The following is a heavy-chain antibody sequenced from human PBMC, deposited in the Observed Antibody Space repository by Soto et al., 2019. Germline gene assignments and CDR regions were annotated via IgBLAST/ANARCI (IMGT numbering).Heavy chain of an antibody. CDR2: ISGSGGST. J-gene: IGHJ3*02. D-gene: IGHD6-6*01. V-gene: IGHV3-23*01. CDR1: GFTFSSYA. Sequence: AGGSLRLSCAASGFTFSSYAMSWVRQAPGKGLEWVSAISGSGGSTYYADSVKGRFTISRDNSKNTLYLQMNSLRAEDTAVYYCAKVPLMQLVGDAFDIWGQGTMVTVSS. CDR3: AKVPLMQLVGDAFDI.